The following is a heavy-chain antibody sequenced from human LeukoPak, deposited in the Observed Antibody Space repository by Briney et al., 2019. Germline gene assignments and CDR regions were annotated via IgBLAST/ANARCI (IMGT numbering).Heavy chain of an antibody. V-gene: IGHV3-23*01. Sequence: QTWGTLRLSCAASGFTFSSCGMSWVRQAPGKGLEWVSALSDSGGSTFYADSVKGRFTISRDNSKNTLYLQINRLRAEDTAVYYCAKDHLMGYYGDYVAYFDYWGQGTLVTVSS. CDR1: GFTFSSCG. CDR2: LSDSGGST. J-gene: IGHJ4*02. CDR3: AKDHLMGYYGDYVAYFDY. D-gene: IGHD4-17*01.